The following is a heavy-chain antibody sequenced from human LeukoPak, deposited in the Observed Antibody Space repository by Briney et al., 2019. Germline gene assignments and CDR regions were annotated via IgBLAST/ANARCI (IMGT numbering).Heavy chain of an antibody. CDR3: ARASHTYYYGSGSYSRPYNWFDP. J-gene: IGHJ5*02. CDR2: INSDGSST. V-gene: IGHV3-74*01. Sequence: PGGSLRLSCAASGFTFSSYWMHWVRQAPGKGLVWVPRINSDGSSTSYADSVKGRFTISRDNAKNSLYLQMNSLRAEDTAVYYCARASHTYYYGSGSYSRPYNWFDPWGQGTLVTVSS. D-gene: IGHD3-10*01. CDR1: GFTFSSYW.